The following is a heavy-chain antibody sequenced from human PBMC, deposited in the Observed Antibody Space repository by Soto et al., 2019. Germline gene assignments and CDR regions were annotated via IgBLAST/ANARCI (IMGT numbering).Heavy chain of an antibody. Sequence: SGSVGLMRRGGYYVGCILQEQEKGLECIGYIYYSGSTYYNASLKSGVTISVDTSKNQFSLKLSSVTAADTAVYYCARVGLGYCSGGRCYSAELSRYYYGMDVWGQGPTV. CDR2: IYYSGST. D-gene: IGHD2-15*01. CDR1: VGLMRRGGYY. V-gene: IGHV4-31*03. CDR3: ARVGLGYCSGGRCYSAELSRYYYGMDV. J-gene: IGHJ6*02.